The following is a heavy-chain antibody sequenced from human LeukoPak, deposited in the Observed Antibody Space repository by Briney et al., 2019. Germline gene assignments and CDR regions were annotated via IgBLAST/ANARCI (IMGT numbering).Heavy chain of an antibody. J-gene: IGHJ4*02. CDR1: GFTFSSYA. D-gene: IGHD3-10*01. Sequence: GSLRLSCSASGFTFSSYAMSWVRQAPGKGLEWVSAINGSGGSTYYAHSVKGRFTISRDHYKNTLYLQMNSLRAEDTAVYYCAKVGYGSGSYEGFVDYWGQGTLVTVSS. V-gene: IGHV3-23*01. CDR2: INGSGGST. CDR3: AKVGYGSGSYEGFVDY.